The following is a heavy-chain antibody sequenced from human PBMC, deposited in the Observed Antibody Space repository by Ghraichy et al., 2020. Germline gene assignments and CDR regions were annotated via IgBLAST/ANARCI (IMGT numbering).Heavy chain of an antibody. CDR2: INHSGST. J-gene: IGHJ4*02. Sequence: SETLSLTCAVYGGSFSGYYWSWIRQPPGKGLEWIGEINHSGSTNYNPSLKSRVTISVDTSKNQFSLKLSSVTAADTAVYYCASTTLGRYCSGGSCGEWLYYFDYWGQGTLVTVSS. V-gene: IGHV4-34*01. CDR1: GGSFSGYY. CDR3: ASTTLGRYCSGGSCGEWLYYFDY. D-gene: IGHD2-15*01.